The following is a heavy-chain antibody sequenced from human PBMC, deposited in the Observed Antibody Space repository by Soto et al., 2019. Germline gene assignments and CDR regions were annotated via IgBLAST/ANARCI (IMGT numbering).Heavy chain of an antibody. CDR3: ARRGLSSSWWENYYYGMDV. J-gene: IGHJ6*02. D-gene: IGHD6-13*01. V-gene: IGHV3-33*01. CDR2: IWYDGSNK. CDR1: GFTFSSYG. Sequence: QVQLVESGGGVVQPGRSLRLSCAASGFTFSSYGMHWVRQAPGKGLEWVAVIWYDGSNKYYADSVKGRFTISRDNSKHTLHLQVNSLRAEDTAVYYCARRGLSSSWWENYYYGMDVWGQGTTVTVSS.